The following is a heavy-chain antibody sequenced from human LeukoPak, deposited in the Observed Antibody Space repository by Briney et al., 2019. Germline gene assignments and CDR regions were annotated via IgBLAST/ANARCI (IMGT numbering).Heavy chain of an antibody. Sequence: ASVKVSCKASGYTFTSYPISWVRQAPGQGLEWMGWISPDNGNSDYAQQVQGRVTMTTDTSTSTAYMELRSLRSDDTAVYYCARSEDYYGSGSYYKILDYWGQGTLVTVSS. V-gene: IGHV1-18*01. D-gene: IGHD3-10*01. J-gene: IGHJ4*02. CDR1: GYTFTSYP. CDR3: ARSEDYYGSGSYYKILDY. CDR2: ISPDNGNS.